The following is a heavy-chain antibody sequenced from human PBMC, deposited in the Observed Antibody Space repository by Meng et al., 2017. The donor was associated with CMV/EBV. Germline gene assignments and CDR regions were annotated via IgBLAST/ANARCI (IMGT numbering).Heavy chain of an antibody. V-gene: IGHV3-7*01. CDR1: GFTFSSYW. D-gene: IGHD2-21*01. Sequence: GESLKISCAASGFTFSSYWMSWVRQAPGKGLEWVANLKQDGSEKYYVDSVKGRFTISRDNAKNSLYLQMNSLRAEDTAVYYCARYSNKRTPFEPRYYFDYWGQGTLVTVSS. CDR3: ARYSNKRTPFEPRYYFDY. J-gene: IGHJ4*02. CDR2: LKQDGSEK.